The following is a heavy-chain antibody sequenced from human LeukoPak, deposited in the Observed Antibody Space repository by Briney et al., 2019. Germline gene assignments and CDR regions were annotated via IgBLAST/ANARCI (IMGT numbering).Heavy chain of an antibody. Sequence: GASVNVSCTTSGYTFSGYYMHWVRQAPGQGLEWMGWINPNSGGTNYAQKFQGRVTMTRDTSISTGYVELSGLRSDDTALYFCARDDTYFYDSSGHGFDFWGPGTLVTVSS. J-gene: IGHJ4*02. D-gene: IGHD3-22*01. CDR3: ARDDTYFYDSSGHGFDF. CDR1: GYTFSGYY. CDR2: INPNSGGT. V-gene: IGHV1-2*02.